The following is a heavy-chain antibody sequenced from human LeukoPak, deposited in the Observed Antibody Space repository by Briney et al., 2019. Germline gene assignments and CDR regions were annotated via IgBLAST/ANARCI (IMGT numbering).Heavy chain of an antibody. J-gene: IGHJ5*02. Sequence: SETLSLTCTVSGGSISSGGYYWSWIRQPPGKGLEWIGYIYHSGSTYYNPSLKSRVTISVDRSKNQFSLKLSSVTAADTAVYYCARDRFRTYYYDSSGSWGQGTLVTVSS. V-gene: IGHV4-30-2*01. CDR3: ARDRFRTYYYDSSGS. CDR2: IYHSGST. D-gene: IGHD3-22*01. CDR1: GGSISSGGYY.